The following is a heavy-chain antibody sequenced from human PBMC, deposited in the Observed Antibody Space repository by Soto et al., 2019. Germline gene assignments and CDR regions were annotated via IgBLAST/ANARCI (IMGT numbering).Heavy chain of an antibody. CDR3: AKIDGYFDY. D-gene: IGHD3-22*01. CDR1: GFTFINTG. CDR2: ITGNGDTT. J-gene: IGHJ4*02. V-gene: IGHV3-23*01. Sequence: EVQVLQSGGGLVPPGGSLRLSCAGSGFTFINTGMSWVRQAPGQGLEWVSAITGNGDTTYYADSVKGRFTISRDNSKSTLHLQMNSLRAEDTAVYYCAKIDGYFDYWGQGTLVPVSS.